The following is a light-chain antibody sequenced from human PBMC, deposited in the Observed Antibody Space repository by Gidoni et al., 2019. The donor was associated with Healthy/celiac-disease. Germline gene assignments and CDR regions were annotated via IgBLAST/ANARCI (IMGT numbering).Light chain of an antibody. CDR2: AAS. CDR1: QRISSY. CDR3: QQSYSNPRT. J-gene: IGKJ4*01. V-gene: IGKV1-39*01. Sequence: DLQMTQSPSSLSASVGDRVTITCRASQRISSYVNWYQQNPGNAPKLLIYAASSLQRGVPSRFSVSGSWTAFTLSISSLQPEDFATYYCQQSYSNPRTFXGXTKVEIQ.